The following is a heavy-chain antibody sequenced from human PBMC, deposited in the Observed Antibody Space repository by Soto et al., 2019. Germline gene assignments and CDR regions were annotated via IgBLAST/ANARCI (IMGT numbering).Heavy chain of an antibody. Sequence: QVQLQEAGPGLVKPSQTLSLTCTVSGGSISSGGYYWSGIRQHPGKGLEWIGYIYYSGSTYYNPSLKSRVTISVDTSKNQFSLKLSSVTAADTAVYYCARFLSGGSCYSNCHDYWGQGTLVTVSS. CDR2: IYYSGST. J-gene: IGHJ4*02. CDR3: ARFLSGGSCYSNCHDY. CDR1: GGSISSGGYY. D-gene: IGHD2-15*01. V-gene: IGHV4-31*03.